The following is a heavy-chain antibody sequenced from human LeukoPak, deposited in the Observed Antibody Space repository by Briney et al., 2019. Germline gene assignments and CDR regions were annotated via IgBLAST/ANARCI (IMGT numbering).Heavy chain of an antibody. CDR3: VTGYSSGWGAFDI. V-gene: IGHV3-64D*06. Sequence: GGSLRLSCSASVFTFSSYAMHWVRQAPGKGLEYVSAISSNGGSTYYADSVKGRFTISRDNSKNTLYLQMSSLRAEDTAVYYCVTGYSSGWGAFDIWGQGTMVTVSS. CDR2: ISSNGGST. D-gene: IGHD6-19*01. J-gene: IGHJ3*02. CDR1: VFTFSSYA.